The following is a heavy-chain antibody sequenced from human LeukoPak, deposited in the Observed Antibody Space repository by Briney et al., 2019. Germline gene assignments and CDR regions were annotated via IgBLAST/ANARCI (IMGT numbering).Heavy chain of an antibody. CDR2: ISAYNGNT. CDR3: ARLYDFWSGQQQTDAFDI. Sequence: GASVNVSSTASGYTFTIYGISWVRQAPGQGLEWMGWISAYNGNTNYAQKLQGRVTMTTDTSTSTAYMELRSLRSDDTAVYYCARLYDFWSGQQQTDAFDIWGQGTMVTVSS. V-gene: IGHV1-18*01. J-gene: IGHJ3*02. D-gene: IGHD3-3*01. CDR1: GYTFTIYG.